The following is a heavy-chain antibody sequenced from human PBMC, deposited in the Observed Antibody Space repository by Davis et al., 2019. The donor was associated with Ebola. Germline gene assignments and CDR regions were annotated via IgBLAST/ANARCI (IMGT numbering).Heavy chain of an antibody. CDR3: AKDTTNVWFDV. V-gene: IGHV3-23*01. D-gene: IGHD1-26*01. J-gene: IGHJ3*01. CDR2: ISGSGGTT. Sequence: GGSLRLSCAASGFTFSISAMNWVRQTPGKGLEWVSGISGSGGTTYYADSVKGRFTISRDNSKNTLHLQMNSLRVEDTAIYYCAKDTTNVWFDVWGQGTIVTVSS. CDR1: GFTFSISA.